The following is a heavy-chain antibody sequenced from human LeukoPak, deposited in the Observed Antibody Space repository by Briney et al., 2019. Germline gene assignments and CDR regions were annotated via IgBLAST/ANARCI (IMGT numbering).Heavy chain of an antibody. J-gene: IGHJ4*02. V-gene: IGHV4-34*01. CDR1: GGFFYGSY. CDR2: GDNRGGT. Sequence: PSETLSLTCAVYGGFFYGSYWSWIRHLPGKGLEWIGEGDNRGGTKYNPSLKSRVTISADTSKNQFSLKLSPVTAADTAVYYCARESWIQLWSEAYYFDYWGQGTLVTVSS. CDR3: ARESWIQLWSEAYYFDY. D-gene: IGHD5-18*01.